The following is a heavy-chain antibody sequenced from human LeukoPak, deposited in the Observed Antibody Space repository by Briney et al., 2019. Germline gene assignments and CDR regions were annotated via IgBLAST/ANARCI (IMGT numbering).Heavy chain of an antibody. CDR2: GYPSDSDT. CDR1: GYSFTNYW. V-gene: IGHV5-51*01. Sequence: RGESLKISCKGSGYSFTNYWIGWVRQMPGKDLEWMAIGYPSDSDTRYCPSFQGQVTVSADKSISPVYLQWSSLKASDTAMYYRARHRSDSSSPPLDYWAQGTLVTVSS. CDR3: ARHRSDSSSPPLDY. J-gene: IGHJ4*02. D-gene: IGHD6-6*01.